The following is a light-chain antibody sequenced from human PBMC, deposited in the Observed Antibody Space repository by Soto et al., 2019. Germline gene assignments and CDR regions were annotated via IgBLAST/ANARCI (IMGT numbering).Light chain of an antibody. Sequence: EIVMTQSPATLSVSPGERATLSCRASQSVSSKLAWYQQKPGQAPRLLIYGASTRATGIPARFSGSGSGTEFTLTISRLEPEDFAVYYCQQYGSSPWTFGQGTKVDIK. V-gene: IGKV3-15*01. CDR2: GAS. CDR1: QSVSSK. CDR3: QQYGSSPWT. J-gene: IGKJ1*01.